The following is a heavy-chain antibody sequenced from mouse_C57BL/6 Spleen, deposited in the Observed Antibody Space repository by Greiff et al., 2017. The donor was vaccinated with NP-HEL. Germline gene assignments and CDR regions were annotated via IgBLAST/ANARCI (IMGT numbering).Heavy chain of an antibody. J-gene: IGHJ1*03. D-gene: IGHD2-4*01. CDR2: ISYDGSN. CDR3: ARYYDYDVGYFDV. Sequence: ESGPGLVKPSQSLSLTCSVTGYSITSGYYWNWIRQFPGNKLEWMGYISYDGSNNYNPSLKNRISITRDTSKNQFFLKLNSVTTEDTATYYCARYYDYDVGYFDVWGTGTTVTVSS. CDR1: GYSITSGYY. V-gene: IGHV3-6*01.